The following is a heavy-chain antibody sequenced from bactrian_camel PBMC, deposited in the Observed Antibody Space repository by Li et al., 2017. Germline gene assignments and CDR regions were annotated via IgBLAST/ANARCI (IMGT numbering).Heavy chain of an antibody. D-gene: IGHD2*01. CDR1: RHTDSSAC. CDR3: AAGRTRNGYCYSMSEFPEAAYNH. J-gene: IGHJ4*01. Sequence: HVQLVESGGGSVQTGGSLRLSCTTSRHTDSSACTAWFRQAPGKEREGVAAIDAGGGNTYYAASVKDRFTESRDNAKNSFYLQMNQLTPEDTAMYFCAAGRTRNGYCYSMSEFPEAAYNHWGQGTQVTVS. V-gene: IGHV3S1*01. CDR2: IDAGGGNT.